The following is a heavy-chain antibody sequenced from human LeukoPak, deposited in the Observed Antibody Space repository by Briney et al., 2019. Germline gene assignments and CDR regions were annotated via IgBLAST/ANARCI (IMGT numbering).Heavy chain of an antibody. V-gene: IGHV3-53*01. CDR3: ARDQYDRSRCTGAFDI. Sequence: PGGSLRLSCAASGFSVSSNYMSWVRQAPGKGLEWVSVIYSGGSTYYADSVKGRFTISRDNSKNTLHLQMNSLRAEDTAVYYCARDQYDRSRCTGAFDIWGQGTMVTVSS. D-gene: IGHD3-22*01. CDR1: GFSVSSNY. CDR2: IYSGGST. J-gene: IGHJ3*02.